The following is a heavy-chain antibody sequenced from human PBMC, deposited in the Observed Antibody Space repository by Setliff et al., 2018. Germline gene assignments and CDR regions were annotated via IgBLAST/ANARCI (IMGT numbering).Heavy chain of an antibody. CDR3: ARGLTVFGVVFPDAFDI. J-gene: IGHJ3*02. D-gene: IGHD3-3*01. CDR2: ISWNGAST. V-gene: IGHV3-20*04. CDR1: GFTFDDYV. Sequence: RPGGSLRLSCAASGFTFDDYVSSWVRQAPGKGLEWVSGISWNGASTGYTDSVKGRFTVSRDNAQNSLYLEMKSLRTEDTALYYCARGLTVFGVVFPDAFDIWGQGTVVTVSS.